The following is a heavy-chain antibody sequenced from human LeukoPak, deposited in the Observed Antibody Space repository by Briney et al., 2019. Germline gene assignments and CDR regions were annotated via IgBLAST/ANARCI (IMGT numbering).Heavy chain of an antibody. D-gene: IGHD5-18*01. CDR1: GFTFSSQA. J-gene: IGHJ3*02. CDR2: ISESGDAT. Sequence: GGSLRLSCAVSGFTFSSQAMSWVRQAPGKGLEWLSGISESGDATFNIDSVKGRFTISRDNSKNTLYLQMNSLRAEDTAVYYCARSDLRGYSYGFLGAAGGAFDIWGQGTLVTVSS. V-gene: IGHV3-23*01. CDR3: ARSDLRGYSYGFLGAAGGAFDI.